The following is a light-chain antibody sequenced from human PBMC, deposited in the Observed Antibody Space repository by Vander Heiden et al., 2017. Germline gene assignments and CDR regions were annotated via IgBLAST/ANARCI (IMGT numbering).Light chain of an antibody. J-gene: IGLJ3*02. CDR2: EVT. Sequence: QSALTQPPSASRSPGQSVTITCTGTSSDVGGYNYVSWYQQHPGKAPKLMIDEVTKRPSGVPDLFSGSKSGNTASLTVSGLQAEDEADYYCSSYAGSNNVLFGGGTKLTVL. CDR3: SSYAGSNNVL. CDR1: SSDVGGYNY. V-gene: IGLV2-8*01.